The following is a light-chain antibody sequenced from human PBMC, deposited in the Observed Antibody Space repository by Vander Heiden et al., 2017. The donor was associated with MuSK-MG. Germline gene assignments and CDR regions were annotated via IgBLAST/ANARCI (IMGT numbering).Light chain of an antibody. V-gene: IGKV1-33*01. CDR1: QDINNY. CDR3: QQDDKVPHT. Sequence: DIHETQSPSSLSASVGDRVTITCQASQDINNYVNWYQQKPGKAPKLLIFDASNLHTGVPARFSGSGSGTDFTFTINSLQPEDFATYHCQQDDKVPHTFGQGTMLEIK. CDR2: DAS. J-gene: IGKJ2*01.